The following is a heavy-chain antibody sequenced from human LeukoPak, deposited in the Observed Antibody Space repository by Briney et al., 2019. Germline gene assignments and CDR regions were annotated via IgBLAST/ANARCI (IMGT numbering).Heavy chain of an antibody. D-gene: IGHD2-2*02. CDR3: ASGYCSSTSCYTWRAFDI. CDR1: GGTFSSYA. Sequence: ASVKVSCKASGGTFSSYAISWVRQAPGQGLEWMGGIIPIFGTANYAQKFQGRVTITTDESTSTAYMELSSLRSEDTAVYYCASGYCSSTSCYTWRAFDIWGQGTMVTVSS. J-gene: IGHJ3*02. CDR2: IIPIFGTA. V-gene: IGHV1-69*05.